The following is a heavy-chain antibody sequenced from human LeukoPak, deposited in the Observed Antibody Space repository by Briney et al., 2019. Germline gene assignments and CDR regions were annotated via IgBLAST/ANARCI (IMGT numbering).Heavy chain of an antibody. CDR2: ISSDGSDT. CDR3: QRAQGEDFGWRPSGI. V-gene: IGHV3-64*02. Sequence: PGGSLRLSCAASGFTFSYYAMHWVRQAPGKGLEYVSIISSDGSDTGYADSVKGRFTISRDNSKNTLYLQMGSLRPEDMAVYYCQRAQGEDFGWRPSGIWGQGALVTVSS. CDR1: GFTFSYYA. D-gene: IGHD3-9*01. J-gene: IGHJ4*02.